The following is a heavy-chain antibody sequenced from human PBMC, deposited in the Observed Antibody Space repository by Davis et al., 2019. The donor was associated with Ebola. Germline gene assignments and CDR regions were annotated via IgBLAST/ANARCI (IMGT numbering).Heavy chain of an antibody. Sequence: PGGSLRLSCAASGFTFSSHAMSWVRQAPGRGLEWVSGISGSGDNTYYADSVKGRFTISRDNSKNTLYVQMNSLRAEDTAVYYCAIETGDSPDYWGQGTLVTVSS. J-gene: IGHJ4*02. CDR2: ISGSGDNT. D-gene: IGHD2-21*02. V-gene: IGHV3-23*01. CDR3: AIETGDSPDY. CDR1: GFTFSSHA.